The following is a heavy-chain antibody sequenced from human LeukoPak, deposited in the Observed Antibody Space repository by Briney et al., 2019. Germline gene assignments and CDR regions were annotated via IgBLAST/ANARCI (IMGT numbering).Heavy chain of an antibody. CDR1: GFTFSGYG. CDR3: AKDEAAAGVDFDY. V-gene: IGHV3-30*02. CDR2: IRSDGSVK. J-gene: IGHJ4*02. D-gene: IGHD6-13*01. Sequence: GGSLRLSCAASGFTFSGYGIHWVRQAPGKGLEWVAFIRSDGSVKYYADSVRGRFTISRDNSKDTLYLQMNSLRAEDTAVYYCAKDEAAAGVDFDYWGQGTLVTVYS.